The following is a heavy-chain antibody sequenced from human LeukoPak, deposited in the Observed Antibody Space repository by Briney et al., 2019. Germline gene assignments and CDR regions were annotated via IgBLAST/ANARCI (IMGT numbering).Heavy chain of an antibody. J-gene: IGHJ6*02. Sequence: PGGSLRLSCEASGFTFSDYYFNWIRQAPGKGLEWVSYISSTGHNIYYADSVKGRFTISRDNAKNSIYLQMNSLRAEDTAIYYCARDSNVFYGMDVWGQGTTVAVSS. CDR3: ARDSNVFYGMDV. D-gene: IGHD5/OR15-5a*01. V-gene: IGHV3-11*01. CDR2: ISSTGHNI. CDR1: GFTFSDYY.